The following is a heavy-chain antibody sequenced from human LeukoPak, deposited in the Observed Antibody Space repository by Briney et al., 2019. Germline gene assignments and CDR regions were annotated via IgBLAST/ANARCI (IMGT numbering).Heavy chain of an antibody. D-gene: IGHD3-9*01. CDR2: IDHSGST. Sequence: PSETLSLTCAVYGGSFSGYYWSWIRQPPGKGLEWIGEIDHSGSTNYNPSLKSRVTISVDTSKNQFSLKLSSVTAADTAVYYCARGYDILTGYTRSIDYWGQGTLVTVSS. CDR3: ARGYDILTGYTRSIDY. J-gene: IGHJ4*02. CDR1: GGSFSGYY. V-gene: IGHV4-34*01.